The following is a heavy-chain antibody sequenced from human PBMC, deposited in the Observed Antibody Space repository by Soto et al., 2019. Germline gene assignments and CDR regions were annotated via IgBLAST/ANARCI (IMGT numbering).Heavy chain of an antibody. V-gene: IGHV1-69*13. J-gene: IGHJ6*02. CDR1: GGTFSSYA. CDR2: IIPIFGTA. Sequence: SVKVSCKASGGTFSSYAISWVRQAPGQGLEWMGGIIPIFGTANYAQKFQGRVTITADESTSTAYMELSSLRSEDTAVYYCARERSDYYGMDVWGQGTTVTVSS. CDR3: ARERSDYYGMDV.